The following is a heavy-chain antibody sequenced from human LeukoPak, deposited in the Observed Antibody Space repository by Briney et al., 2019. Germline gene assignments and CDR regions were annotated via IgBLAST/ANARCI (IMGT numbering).Heavy chain of an antibody. CDR3: AKGGGIAARSYFDY. CDR2: ISGSGGST. V-gene: IGHV3-23*01. D-gene: IGHD6-6*01. J-gene: IGHJ4*02. Sequence: QSGGSLRLSCAASGFTFSSYAMSWVRQTPGKGLEWVSAISGSGGSTYYADSVKGRFTISRDNSKNTLYLQMNSLRAEDTAVYYCAKGGGIAARSYFDYWGQGTLVTVSS. CDR1: GFTFSSYA.